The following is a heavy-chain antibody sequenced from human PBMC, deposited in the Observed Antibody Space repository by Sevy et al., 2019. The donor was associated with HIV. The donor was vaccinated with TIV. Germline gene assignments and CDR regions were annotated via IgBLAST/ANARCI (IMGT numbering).Heavy chain of an antibody. V-gene: IGHV4-39*01. Sequence: SDTLSLTCTVSGGSINSDYYYWGWIRQPPGKGLEWIGSIYYSGSTYYNPSLNSRVTISVDTSKNQFSLKLSSVTAADTAVYYCARPDYGALYSFNYWGQGTLVTVSS. D-gene: IGHD3-10*01. CDR2: IYYSGST. CDR1: GGSINSDYYY. J-gene: IGHJ4*02. CDR3: ARPDYGALYSFNY.